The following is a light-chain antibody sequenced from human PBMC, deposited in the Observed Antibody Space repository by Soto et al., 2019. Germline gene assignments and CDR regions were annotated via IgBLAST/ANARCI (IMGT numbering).Light chain of an antibody. CDR3: QRYGSSPTWT. V-gene: IGKV3-20*01. Sequence: EIVLTQSPGTLSLSPGERATLSCRASQSVSSDYLAWYQQKPGQAPRLLIYGASGRATGIPDRFSGSGSGTDFTLTISRLEPEDFAVYYCQRYGSSPTWTFGQGTKVEIK. CDR1: QSVSSDY. CDR2: GAS. J-gene: IGKJ1*01.